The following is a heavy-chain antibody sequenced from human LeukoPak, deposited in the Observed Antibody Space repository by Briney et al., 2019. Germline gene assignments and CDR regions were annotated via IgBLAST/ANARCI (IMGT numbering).Heavy chain of an antibody. D-gene: IGHD4-17*01. CDR3: GKESVN. Sequence: GRSLRLSCAASGFTFSSYGMHWVRQAPGEGLEWVAVISYDGSNKYYADSVKGRFTISRDNSKNTLYLQMNSLRAEDTAVYYCGKESVNWGQGTLVTVSS. CDR1: GFTFSSYG. V-gene: IGHV3-30*18. CDR2: ISYDGSNK. J-gene: IGHJ4*02.